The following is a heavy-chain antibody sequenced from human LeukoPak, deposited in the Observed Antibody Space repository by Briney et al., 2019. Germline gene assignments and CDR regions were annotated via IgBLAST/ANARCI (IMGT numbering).Heavy chain of an antibody. D-gene: IGHD3-10*01. CDR2: INSDGSST. V-gene: IGHV3-74*03. CDR3: ARDYGRSRDYGMDV. J-gene: IGHJ6*02. CDR1: GFTFSNYW. Sequence: GGSLRLSCAASGFTFSNYWMHWVRQAPGKGLVWVSRINSDGSSTAYADSVKGRFTISRDNAKNTLYLQMNSLRAEDTAVYYCARDYGRSRDYGMDVWGQGTTVTVSS.